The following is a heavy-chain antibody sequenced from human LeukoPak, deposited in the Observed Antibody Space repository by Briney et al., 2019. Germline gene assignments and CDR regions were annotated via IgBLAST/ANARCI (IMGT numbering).Heavy chain of an antibody. D-gene: IGHD3-10*01. CDR2: IYPGDSDT. CDR1: GYSFSSYW. Sequence: GESLKISCKGSGYSFSSYWIGWVRQMPGKGLEWMGIIYPGDSDTRYSPSFQGQVTISADKSISTAYLQWSSLKASDTAMYYCARGLDNYGSGSSNWGQGTLVTVSS. CDR3: ARGLDNYGSGSSN. J-gene: IGHJ4*02. V-gene: IGHV5-51*01.